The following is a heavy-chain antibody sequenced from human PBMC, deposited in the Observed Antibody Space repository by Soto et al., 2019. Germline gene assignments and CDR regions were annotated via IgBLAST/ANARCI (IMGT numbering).Heavy chain of an antibody. Sequence: ASVKVSCKASGYTFTSYGISWVRQAPGQGLEWMGWVSAYNGNTSYAQKLQGRVTMTTDTSTSTAYMELRSLRSDDTAVYYCARGLSGIAAVAPDYWGQGTLVTVSS. CDR3: ARGLSGIAAVAPDY. D-gene: IGHD6-13*01. CDR2: VSAYNGNT. CDR1: GYTFTSYG. V-gene: IGHV1-18*01. J-gene: IGHJ4*02.